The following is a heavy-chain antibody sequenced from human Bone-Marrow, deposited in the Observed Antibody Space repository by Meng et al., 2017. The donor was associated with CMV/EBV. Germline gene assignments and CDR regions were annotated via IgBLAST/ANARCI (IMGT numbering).Heavy chain of an antibody. CDR1: GGSISSTSYY. Sequence: SETLSLTCTVSGGSISSTSYYWGWIRQPPGKGLEWIGIIYNTGSTYYNPSLKSRVTISVDTPKNQFSLKLRSVAAADTAVYYCARHGISTSSEYYSDYWGQGTLVTVSS. CDR2: IYNTGST. J-gene: IGHJ4*02. CDR3: ARHGISTSSEYYSDY. V-gene: IGHV4-39*01. D-gene: IGHD2-2*01.